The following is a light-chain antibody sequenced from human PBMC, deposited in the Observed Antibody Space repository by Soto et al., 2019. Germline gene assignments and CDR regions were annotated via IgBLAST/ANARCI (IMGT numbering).Light chain of an antibody. J-gene: IGLJ1*01. Sequence: SVLTQPPSASGTPGQRVTISFSGSSSNIGSNTVNWYQQLPGTAPKLLIYSNNQRPSGVPDRVSGSKSGTSASLAISGLQSEDEADYYCAAWDDSLNGHYVFGTGTKVTVL. CDR1: SSNIGSNT. CDR2: SNN. V-gene: IGLV1-44*01. CDR3: AAWDDSLNGHYV.